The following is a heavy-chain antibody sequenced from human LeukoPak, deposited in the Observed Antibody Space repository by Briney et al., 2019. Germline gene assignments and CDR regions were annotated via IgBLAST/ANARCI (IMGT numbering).Heavy chain of an antibody. CDR1: GFTFDDYA. V-gene: IGHV3-9*01. J-gene: IGHJ6*02. Sequence: GGSLRLSCAASGFTFDDYAMHWVRQAPGKGLEWVSGISWNSGSIGYADSVKGRFTISRDNAKNSLYLQMNSLRAEDTAVYYCARGVTAMANYYYYYGMDVWGQGTTVTVSS. CDR2: ISWNSGSI. CDR3: ARGVTAMANYYYYYGMDV. D-gene: IGHD5-18*01.